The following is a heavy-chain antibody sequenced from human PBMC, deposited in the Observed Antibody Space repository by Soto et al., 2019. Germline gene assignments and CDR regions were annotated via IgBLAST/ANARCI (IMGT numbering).Heavy chain of an antibody. D-gene: IGHD3-10*01. J-gene: IGHJ5*02. Sequence: LSPTCAVYGGTFSGYSWSWIRQPPARGLEWIGEINHSGTTNNNPSLKSRVTISVDTSKNQFSLKVSTVTAADTAVYYCARRTAGGSMTHQNTWFDPWGQGTLVTVSS. CDR2: INHSGTT. V-gene: IGHV4-34*01. CDR3: ARRTAGGSMTHQNTWFDP. CDR1: GGTFSGYS.